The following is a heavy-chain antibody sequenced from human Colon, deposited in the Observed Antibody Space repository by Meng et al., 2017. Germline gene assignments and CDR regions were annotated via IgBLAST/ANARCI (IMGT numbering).Heavy chain of an antibody. J-gene: IGHJ4*02. V-gene: IGHV3-30*04. CDR2: ISHDRTNQ. D-gene: IGHD6-19*01. CDR1: GFTFSTCA. Sequence: GGSLTLSCAASGFTFSTCAMHWVRLAPGKGVAWVAGISHDRTNQFYAVSVHGRFTISRDNSKNTLILQMNSLIPEDTALYYFARVHPSLRVAENFFDHWGQGTLVTVSS. CDR3: ARVHPSLRVAENFFDH.